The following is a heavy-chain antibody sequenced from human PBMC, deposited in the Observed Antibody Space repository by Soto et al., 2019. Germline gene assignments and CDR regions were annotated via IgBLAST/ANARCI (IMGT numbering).Heavy chain of an antibody. CDR3: AKDRERAVAAYYFDY. CDR1: GFTFGDYW. D-gene: IGHD6-19*01. Sequence: EVQLVESGGGLVQPGGSLRLSCAASGFTFGDYWMHWVRQPPGKGPEWVSRMTGDGRTTQYADSVKGRFTASRDNAKSTLYLQMNSLRAEDTAVYYCAKDRERAVAAYYFDYWGQGTLVTVSS. J-gene: IGHJ4*02. CDR2: MTGDGRTT. V-gene: IGHV3-74*03.